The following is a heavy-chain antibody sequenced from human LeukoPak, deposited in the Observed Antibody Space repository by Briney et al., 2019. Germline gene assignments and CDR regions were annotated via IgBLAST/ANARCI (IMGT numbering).Heavy chain of an antibody. CDR3: ARSMPAYYYGMDV. CDR1: GGPFSGYS. D-gene: IGHD2-2*01. J-gene: IGHJ6*02. Sequence: PSETLSLTCAVSGGPFSGYSWNWIRQPPGKGLEWIGEIYHSGSTNYNPSLKSRVNISVDKSKNQFSLKLSSVTAADTAVYYCARSMPAYYYGMDVWGQGTTVTVSS. CDR2: IYHSGST. V-gene: IGHV4-34*01.